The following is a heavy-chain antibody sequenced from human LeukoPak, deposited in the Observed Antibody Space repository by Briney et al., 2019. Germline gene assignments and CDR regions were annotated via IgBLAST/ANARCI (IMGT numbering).Heavy chain of an antibody. CDR1: GFTFSSYG. Sequence: GGSLRLSCAASGFTFSSYGMHWVRQAPGKGLEWVAVIWYDGSNKYYAGSVKGRFTISRDNSKNTLYLQMNSLRAEDTAVYYCARTVTTNRGPFDYWGQGTLVTVSS. CDR2: IWYDGSNK. J-gene: IGHJ4*02. CDR3: ARTVTTNRGPFDY. D-gene: IGHD4-17*01. V-gene: IGHV3-33*01.